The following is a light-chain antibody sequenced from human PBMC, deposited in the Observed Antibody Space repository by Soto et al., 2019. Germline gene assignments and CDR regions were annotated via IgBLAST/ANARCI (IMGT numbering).Light chain of an antibody. CDR3: QQYGTSPQT. CDR2: GAF. Sequence: EIVLTQSPGTLSLSPGERATLSCRASQSISNNYLAWYQQKRGQPPRVLIYGAFSRATGVPDRFSGSGSGADFTLTISRLEHEDFAVYYCQQYGTSPQTFGQGTKVEVK. V-gene: IGKV3-20*01. CDR1: QSISNNY. J-gene: IGKJ1*01.